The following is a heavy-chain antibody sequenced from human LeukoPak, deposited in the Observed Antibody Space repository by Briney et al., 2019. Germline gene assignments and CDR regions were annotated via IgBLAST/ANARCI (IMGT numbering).Heavy chain of an antibody. CDR1: GFTFSSYW. J-gene: IGHJ6*03. CDR3: ARDRLSYSNYWYYCYYMDV. CDR2: IKQDGSEK. D-gene: IGHD4-11*01. V-gene: IGHV3-7*01. Sequence: GGSLRLSCAASGFTFSSYWMSWVRQAPGKGLEWVANIKQDGSEKYYVDSVKGRFTISRDNAKNSLYLQMNSLRAEDTAVYYCARDRLSYSNYWYYCYYMDVWGKGTTVTVSS.